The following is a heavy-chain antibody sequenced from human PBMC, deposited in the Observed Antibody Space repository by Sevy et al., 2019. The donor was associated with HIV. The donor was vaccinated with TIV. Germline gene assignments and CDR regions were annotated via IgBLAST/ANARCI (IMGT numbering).Heavy chain of an antibody. CDR3: AKVAREWELERRGWFDP. CDR1: GFTFSSYA. CDR2: ISGSGGST. V-gene: IGHV3-23*01. J-gene: IGHJ5*02. Sequence: GGSLRLSCAASGFTFSSYAMSWVRQAPGKGLEWVSAISGSGGSTYYADSVKGRFTISRDNSKNTLYLQMNSLRAEDTAVYYCAKVAREWELERRGWFDPWGQGTLVTVSS. D-gene: IGHD1-26*01.